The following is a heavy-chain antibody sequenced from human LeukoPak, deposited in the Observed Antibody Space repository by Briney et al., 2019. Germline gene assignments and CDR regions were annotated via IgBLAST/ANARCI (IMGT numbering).Heavy chain of an antibody. V-gene: IGHV4-39*07. J-gene: IGHJ4*02. CDR2: VYYSGST. CDR1: GDSINTNSYF. Sequence: SETLSLTCTVSGDSINTNSYFWGWIRQPPGKGLEWIGSVYYSGSTYSSPSLKSRVTISVDTSKNQFSLKLSSVTAADTAVYYCARDGGSGWSRGLTTFDYWGQGTLVTVSS. D-gene: IGHD6-19*01. CDR3: ARDGGSGWSRGLTTFDY.